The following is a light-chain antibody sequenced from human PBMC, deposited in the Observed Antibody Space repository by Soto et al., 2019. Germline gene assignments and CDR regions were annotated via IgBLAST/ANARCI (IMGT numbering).Light chain of an antibody. CDR1: QSVSSY. CDR3: QQRSNWPPTWT. Sequence: EIVLTQSPATLSLSPGERATLSCRARQSVSSYLAWYQQKPVQAPRLLLYDASNRATGIPARFSGSGSGTDFPLTISRLEPEDFAVYYCQQRSNWPPTWTFGQGTKLDIK. J-gene: IGKJ1*01. V-gene: IGKV3-11*01. CDR2: DAS.